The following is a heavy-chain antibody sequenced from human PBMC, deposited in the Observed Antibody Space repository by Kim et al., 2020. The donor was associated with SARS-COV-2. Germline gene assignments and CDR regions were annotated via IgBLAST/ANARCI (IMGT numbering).Heavy chain of an antibody. Sequence: GGSLRLSCAASGFTFSSYAMHWVRQAPGKGLEWVAVISYDGSNKYYADSVKGRFTISRDNSKNTLYLQMNSLRAEDTAVYYCARDRRGVYRSSWYLGYWG. J-gene: IGHJ4*01. CDR1: GFTFSSYA. CDR2: ISYDGSNK. V-gene: IGHV3-30*04. D-gene: IGHD6-13*01. CDR3: ARDRRGVYRSSWYLGY.